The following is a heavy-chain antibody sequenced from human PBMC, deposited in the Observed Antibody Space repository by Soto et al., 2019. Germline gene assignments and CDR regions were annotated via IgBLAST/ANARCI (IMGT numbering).Heavy chain of an antibody. Sequence: GSLRLSCAASGFTFSSVAMAWVRQAPGNGLEWVSGISDTAANTDYADSVKGRFTISRDNSRNTLYLQMNSLRAEDTAVYYCAKLYWNPRYFDYWGQGTRVTVSS. CDR2: ISDTAANT. CDR3: AKLYWNPRYFDY. CDR1: GFTFSSVA. V-gene: IGHV3-23*01. J-gene: IGHJ4*02. D-gene: IGHD1-1*01.